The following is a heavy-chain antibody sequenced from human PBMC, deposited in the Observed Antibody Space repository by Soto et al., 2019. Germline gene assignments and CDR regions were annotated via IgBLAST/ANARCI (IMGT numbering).Heavy chain of an antibody. D-gene: IGHD6-19*01. CDR1: GIAFTNYA. V-gene: IGHV3-23*01. Sequence: ELLLLESGGGVAQPGGSLRLSCAASGIAFTNYAMSWVRQAPGKGLEWVSAISGTGATTYYADSVKGRFTISRDKSKYTLYLQMTNLTAEDTAVYYCAKDQGSASGWFDPWGQGTLVTVSS. CDR3: AKDQGSASGWFDP. CDR2: ISGTGATT. J-gene: IGHJ5*02.